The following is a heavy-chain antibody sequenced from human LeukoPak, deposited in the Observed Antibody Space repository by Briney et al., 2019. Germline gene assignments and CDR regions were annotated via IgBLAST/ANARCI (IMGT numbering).Heavy chain of an antibody. CDR2: ISSSGNT. CDR1: GGSTSGGNYY. Sequence: PSETLSLTCIVSGGSTSGGNYYWGWIRRPPGKGLEWIGGISSSGNTYYNPSLKSRITISVDTSKNQFSLKLSSVTAADTAVYYCARLRVMATILEWGQGTLVTVSS. J-gene: IGHJ4*02. CDR3: ARLRVMATILE. V-gene: IGHV4-39*01. D-gene: IGHD5-24*01.